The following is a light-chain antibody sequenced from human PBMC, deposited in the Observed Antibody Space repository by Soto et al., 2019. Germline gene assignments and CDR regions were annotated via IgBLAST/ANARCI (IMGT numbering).Light chain of an antibody. Sequence: EIVMTQSPATLSVSPGETATLTCRASQTVSYNFAWYQQKPGQPPRLLFYRASTRATGVPDRFSASGFATEFTLSFNGLQSEDFALYYCQQYDDWPRWTLGQGTKVDIK. J-gene: IGKJ1*01. CDR3: QQYDDWPRWT. V-gene: IGKV3-15*01. CDR2: RAS. CDR1: QTVSYN.